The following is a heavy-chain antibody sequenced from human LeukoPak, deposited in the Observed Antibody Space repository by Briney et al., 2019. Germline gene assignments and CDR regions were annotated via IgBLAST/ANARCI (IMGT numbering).Heavy chain of an antibody. CDR1: GGSISGYY. Sequence: SETLSLTCTVSGGSISGYYWTWVRQPPGKGLEWIGQIHHSGRADYNPSLKSRITISVDTSKNQMSLKLTSVTAADTAIYYCARFGVDYDMGAWGQGTTVTVSS. J-gene: IGHJ6*02. CDR3: ARFGVDYDMGA. CDR2: IHHSGRA. D-gene: IGHD3-16*01. V-gene: IGHV4-59*01.